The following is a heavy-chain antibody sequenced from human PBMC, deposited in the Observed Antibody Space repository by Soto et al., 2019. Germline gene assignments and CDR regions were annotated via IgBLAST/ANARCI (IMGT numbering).Heavy chain of an antibody. CDR3: VRDWFGLGIDY. V-gene: IGHV3-74*01. Sequence: EVQLVESGGGLVQPGGSLRLSCAASGFTFSRYWMHWVRQTPGKGLVWVSHINSDGSDSTYADSVKGRFTISRDNAKNTLYLQMNSLRAEDTAVYYCVRDWFGLGIDYGGLGTLVTVSS. D-gene: IGHD3-16*01. CDR1: GFTFSRYW. J-gene: IGHJ4*02. CDR2: INSDGSDS.